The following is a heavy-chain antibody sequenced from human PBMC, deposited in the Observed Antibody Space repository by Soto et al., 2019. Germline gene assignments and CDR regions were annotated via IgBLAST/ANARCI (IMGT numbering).Heavy chain of an antibody. CDR3: AKDRPSFNCVWDPFDF. V-gene: IGHV3-23*01. J-gene: IGHJ3*01. CDR2: IGGGDADR. D-gene: IGHD1-20*01. Sequence: GGSLRLSCAASGFTFDTYAMSWVRQAPGKGLEWVSSIGGGDADRYYADSVKGRFTISRDNSQNRVFLQMNSLSAEDTARYYCAKDRPSFNCVWDPFDFCRQGTVGTGSS. CDR1: GFTFDTYA.